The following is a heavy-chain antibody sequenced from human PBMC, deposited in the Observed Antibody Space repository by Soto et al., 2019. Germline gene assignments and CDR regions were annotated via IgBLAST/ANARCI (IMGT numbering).Heavy chain of an antibody. V-gene: IGHV1-69*06. D-gene: IGHD6-6*01. CDR2: IIPIFGTA. CDR1: GGTFSSYA. Sequence: QVQLVQSGAEVKKPGSSVTVSCKASGGTFSSYAISWVRQAPGQGLEWMGGIIPIFGTANYAQKFQGRVTITADKSTSTAYMELSSLRSEDTAVYYCARATDRYSSSSYYYYYGMDVWGQGTTVTVSS. J-gene: IGHJ6*02. CDR3: ARATDRYSSSSYYYYYGMDV.